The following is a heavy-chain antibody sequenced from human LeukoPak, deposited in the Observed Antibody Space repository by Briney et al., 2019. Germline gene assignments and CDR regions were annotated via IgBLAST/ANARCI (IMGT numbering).Heavy chain of an antibody. D-gene: IGHD2-2*03. CDR1: GFTFSSYG. J-gene: IGHJ4*02. CDR2: ISGSDRST. CDR3: AKDSHWILFDD. V-gene: IGHV3-23*01. Sequence: GGTLRLSCAASGFTFSSYGMSWVRQAPGKGLEWVSGISGSDRSTYYTDSVKGRFTISRDNSKNTLYLQMNSLRDEDTAVYYCAKDSHWILFDDWGQGTLVTVSS.